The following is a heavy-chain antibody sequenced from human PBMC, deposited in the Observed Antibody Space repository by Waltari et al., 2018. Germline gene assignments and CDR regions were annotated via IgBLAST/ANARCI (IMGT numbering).Heavy chain of an antibody. J-gene: IGHJ4*02. Sequence: EVQLLESGGGLVQPGGSLRLSCAASGFTFSTFAMNWVRQAPGKGLEWVSALKPGGGTTYYADAVKGRFTISRDNSKNTLYLQMNSLTAEDTALYYFAKDVGDAARQALDYWGQGALVTVSP. CDR3: AKDVGDAARQALDY. CDR2: LKPGGGTT. V-gene: IGHV3-23*01. CDR1: GFTFSTFA. D-gene: IGHD6-6*01.